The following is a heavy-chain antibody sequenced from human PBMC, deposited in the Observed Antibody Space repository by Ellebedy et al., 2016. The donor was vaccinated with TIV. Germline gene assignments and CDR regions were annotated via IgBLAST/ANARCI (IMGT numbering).Heavy chain of an antibody. Sequence: GESLKISCVTSGFAFSGFAMNWVRQAPGKGLEWVAGISFGGESTYYPDSVKGRFTISRDNSKNTVYLQMSSLRVEDTAVFYCVKGHIYLSSFDQWGQGTLVTVSS. J-gene: IGHJ4*02. D-gene: IGHD5/OR15-5a*01. CDR2: ISFGGEST. CDR1: GFAFSGFA. V-gene: IGHV3-23*01. CDR3: VKGHIYLSSFDQ.